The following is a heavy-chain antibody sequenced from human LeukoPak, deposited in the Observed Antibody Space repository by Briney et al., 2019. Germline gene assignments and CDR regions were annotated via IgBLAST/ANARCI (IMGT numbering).Heavy chain of an antibody. CDR2: IIPIFGTA. J-gene: IGHJ4*02. D-gene: IGHD3-3*01. Sequence: ASVKVSCKASGYTFTSYYMHWVRQAPGQGLEWMGGIIPIFGTANYAQKFQGRVTITADESTSTAYMELSSLRSEDTAVYYCARVSQYYDFWSGYFDYWGQGTLVTVSS. CDR1: GYTFTSYY. CDR3: ARVSQYYDFWSGYFDY. V-gene: IGHV1-69*13.